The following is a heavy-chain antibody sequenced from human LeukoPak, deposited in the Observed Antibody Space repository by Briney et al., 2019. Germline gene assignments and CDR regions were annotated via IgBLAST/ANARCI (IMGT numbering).Heavy chain of an antibody. Sequence: ASVKVSCKASGYTFTSYGISWVRQAPGQGLEWVGWISAYNGNTNYAQKLQGRVTMTTDTSTSTAYMELRSLRSDDTAVYYCARDPHPPRTESFDYWGQGTLVTVSS. CDR1: GYTFTSYG. CDR2: ISAYNGNT. V-gene: IGHV1-18*01. J-gene: IGHJ4*02. D-gene: IGHD1-1*01. CDR3: ARDPHPPRTESFDY.